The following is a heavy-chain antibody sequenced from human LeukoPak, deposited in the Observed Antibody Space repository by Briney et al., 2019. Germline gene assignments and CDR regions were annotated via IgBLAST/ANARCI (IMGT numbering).Heavy chain of an antibody. Sequence: ASVKVSCKASGYTFTSYGISWVRQAPGQGLEWMGWISAYNGNTNYAQKLQGRVAMTTDTSTSTAYMELRSLRSDDTAVYYCARAYSPQLTMIVVVPHFDYWGQGTLVTVSS. J-gene: IGHJ4*02. D-gene: IGHD3-22*01. V-gene: IGHV1-18*01. CDR3: ARAYSPQLTMIVVVPHFDY. CDR1: GYTFTSYG. CDR2: ISAYNGNT.